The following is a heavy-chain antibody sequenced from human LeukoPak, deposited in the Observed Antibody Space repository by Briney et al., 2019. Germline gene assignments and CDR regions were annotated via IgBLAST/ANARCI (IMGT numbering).Heavy chain of an antibody. CDR1: GFTFSSYV. V-gene: IGHV3-30-3*01. CDR3: ARAYCTGGTCFKDY. D-gene: IGHD2-8*02. Sequence: GGSLRLSCAASGFTFSSYVMSWVRQAPGKGLEWLAYISYDGGIQYYADSVKGRFSISRDNSKNTLYLQLNSLRTEDTALYYCARAYCTGGTCFKDYWGQGTLVTVSS. CDR2: ISYDGGIQ. J-gene: IGHJ4*02.